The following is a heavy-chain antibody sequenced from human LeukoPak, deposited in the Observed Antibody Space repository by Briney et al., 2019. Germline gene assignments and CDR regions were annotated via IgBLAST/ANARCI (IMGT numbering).Heavy chain of an antibody. V-gene: IGHV1-69*13. CDR1: GYTFTSYA. CDR2: IIPIFGTA. CDR3: ARDLNDGSGSFDY. Sequence: SVKVSCKASGYTFTSYAISWVRQAPGQGLEWMGGIIPIFGTANYAQKFQGRVTITADESTSTAYMELSSLRSEDTAVYYCARDLNDGSGSFDYWGQGTLVTVSS. D-gene: IGHD3-10*01. J-gene: IGHJ4*02.